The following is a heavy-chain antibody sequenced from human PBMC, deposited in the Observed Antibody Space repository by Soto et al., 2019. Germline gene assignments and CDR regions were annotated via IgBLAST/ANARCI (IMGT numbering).Heavy chain of an antibody. CDR2: ISAYNGNT. CDR1: GYTFTSYG. D-gene: IGHD6-19*01. CDR3: AIDSVSPPYNWFDP. Sequence: AAVKVSCKASGYTFTSYGISWVRQAPGQGLEWMGWISAYNGNTNYAQKLQGRVTMTTDTSTSTAYMELRSLRSDDTAVYYCAIDSVSPPYNWFDPWGQGTLVTVSS. V-gene: IGHV1-18*01. J-gene: IGHJ5*02.